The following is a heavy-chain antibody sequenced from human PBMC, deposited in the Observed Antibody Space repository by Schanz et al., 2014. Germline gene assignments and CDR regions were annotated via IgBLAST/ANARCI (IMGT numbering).Heavy chain of an antibody. Sequence: VQLVESGGGLVQPGRSLRLSCTASGFTFRDYYMSWIRQAPGKGLEWVSDISSGSSYANYADSVKGRFTISRDNAKNSVSLQMRRLRVEDAAVYYCARANYRRKINFDYWGRGTLVTVSS. CDR3: ARANYRRKINFDY. CDR2: ISSGSSYA. V-gene: IGHV3-11*06. D-gene: IGHD3-10*01. J-gene: IGHJ4*02. CDR1: GFTFRDYY.